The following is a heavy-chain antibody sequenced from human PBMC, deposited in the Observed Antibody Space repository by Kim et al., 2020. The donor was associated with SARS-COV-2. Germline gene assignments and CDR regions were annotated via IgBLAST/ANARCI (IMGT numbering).Heavy chain of an antibody. CDR3: ARGRSIVY. Sequence: SETLSLTCAVYGGSFSGYYWSWIRQPPGKGLEWMGEINHSGSTNYNPSLKSRVTISVDTSKNQFSLKLSSVTAADTAVYYCARGRSIVYWGQGTLVTVSS. D-gene: IGHD1-26*01. J-gene: IGHJ4*02. CDR1: GGSFSGYY. CDR2: INHSGST. V-gene: IGHV4-34*01.